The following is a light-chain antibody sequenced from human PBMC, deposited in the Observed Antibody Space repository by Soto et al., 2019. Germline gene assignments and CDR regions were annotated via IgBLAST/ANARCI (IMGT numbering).Light chain of an antibody. V-gene: IGLV2-14*01. CDR1: SSDVGGYSY. Sequence: QSVLTQPASVSGSPGQSITISCTGTSSDVGGYSYVSWYQQHPGKTPKLMIYEVSNRPSGVSHRFSGSKSGNTASLTISGLQTEDEADYYCSSYTTSSTLVFGGGTQLTVL. CDR3: SSYTTSSTLV. CDR2: EVS. J-gene: IGLJ2*01.